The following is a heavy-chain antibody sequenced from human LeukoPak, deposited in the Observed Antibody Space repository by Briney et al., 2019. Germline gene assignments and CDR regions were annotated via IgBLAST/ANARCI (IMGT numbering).Heavy chain of an antibody. CDR3: ARATTWDAFDI. CDR1: GYTFTSYA. J-gene: IGHJ3*02. Sequence: GASVKVSCKASGYTFTSYAMHWVRQAPGQRLEWMGWINAGNGNTKYSQNFQGRVTIARDTSASTAYMELISLRSEDTAVYYCARATTWDAFDIWGHGTMVTVSS. V-gene: IGHV1-3*01. D-gene: IGHD4-11*01. CDR2: INAGNGNT.